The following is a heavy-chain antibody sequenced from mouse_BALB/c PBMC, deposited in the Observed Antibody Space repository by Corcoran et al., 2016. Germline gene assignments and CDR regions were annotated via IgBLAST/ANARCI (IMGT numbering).Heavy chain of an antibody. CDR3: ARWDWYFDV. J-gene: IGHJ1*01. V-gene: IGHV14-3*02. CDR1: GFNITDTY. CDR2: FDPSNGNT. Sequence: EVQLQQSGAELVKPGASVKLSCTASGFNITDTYMHWVKQRPEQGLEWIGRFDPSNGNTKYEPKFQGKVTITADTSSNTAYLQLISLTSEDTAVYYCARWDWYFDVWGAGTTVTVSS.